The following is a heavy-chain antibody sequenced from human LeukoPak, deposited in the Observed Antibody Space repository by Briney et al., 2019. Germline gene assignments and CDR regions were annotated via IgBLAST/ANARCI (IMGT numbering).Heavy chain of an antibody. CDR1: GGSISSYY. J-gene: IGHJ6*03. CDR3: ATTQSYYYYYMDV. V-gene: IGHV4-59*01. CDR2: MYYSGST. D-gene: IGHD2-15*01. Sequence: SETLSLTCTVSGGSISSYYWSWIRQPPGKGLEWIGYMYYSGSTNYNPSLKSRVTISVDTSKNQFSLQLSSVTAADTAVYYCATTQSYYYYYMDVWGKGTTVTVSS.